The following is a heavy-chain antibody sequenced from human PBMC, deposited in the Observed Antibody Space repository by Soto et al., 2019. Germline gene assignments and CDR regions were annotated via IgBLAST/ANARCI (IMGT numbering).Heavy chain of an antibody. V-gene: IGHV3-23*01. CDR3: AKYSGSYHYNFDY. CDR1: GFTFSSYA. D-gene: IGHD1-26*01. J-gene: IGHJ4*02. Sequence: PGGSLRLSCAASGFTFSSYAMSWVRQAPGKGLEWVSAISGSGGSTYYADSVKGRFTISRDKSISTAYLQWSSLKASDTAMYYCAKYSGSYHYNFDYWGQGTLVTVSS. CDR2: ISGSGGST.